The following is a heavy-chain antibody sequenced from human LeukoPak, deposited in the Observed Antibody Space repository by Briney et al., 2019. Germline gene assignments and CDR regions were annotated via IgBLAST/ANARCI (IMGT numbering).Heavy chain of an antibody. CDR3: ARDHPFTIFGVVMPHKQNMDV. CDR1: GFTFSSYT. CDR2: ISSSSSYI. Sequence: PGRSLRLSCAASGFTFSSYTIHWVRQAPGKGLEWVSSISSSSSYIYYADSVKGRFTISRDNAKNSLYLQMNSLRAEDTAVYYCARDHPFTIFGVVMPHKQNMDVWGKGTTVTVSS. D-gene: IGHD3-3*01. V-gene: IGHV3-21*01. J-gene: IGHJ6*03.